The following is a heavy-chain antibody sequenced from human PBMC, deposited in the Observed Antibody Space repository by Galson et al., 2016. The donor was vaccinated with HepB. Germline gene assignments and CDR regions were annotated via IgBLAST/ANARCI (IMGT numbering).Heavy chain of an antibody. CDR3: GRGHCSTGGCYALMGF. J-gene: IGHJ4*02. V-gene: IGHV4-59*01. CDR2: VTYSGGT. CDR1: GGYIDNYY. D-gene: IGHD2-8*01. Sequence: ETLSLTCSISGGYIDNYYWSWIRQSPGKGLEWIGYVTYSGGTNYNPSLKTRVAISLDASNNQFSLRLNSVTAADTAVYYCGRGHCSTGGCYALMGFWGRGTLVAVSS.